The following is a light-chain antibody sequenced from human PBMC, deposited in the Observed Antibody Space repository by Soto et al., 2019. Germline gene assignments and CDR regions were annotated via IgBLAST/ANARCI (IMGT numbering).Light chain of an antibody. Sequence: EIVFTQSPDTLSLSPGEKTTLSCRASQSVSSTSLAWYQHKPGQAPRLLVYGASRRATDIPDRFSGSGSGTDFTLTISRLEPENFAVYYCQQYVSSRTFGQGTKVNIK. CDR2: GAS. V-gene: IGKV3-20*01. J-gene: IGKJ1*01. CDR3: QQYVSSRT. CDR1: QSVSSTS.